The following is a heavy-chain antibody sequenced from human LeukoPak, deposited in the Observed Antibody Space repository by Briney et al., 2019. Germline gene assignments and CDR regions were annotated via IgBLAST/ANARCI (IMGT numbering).Heavy chain of an antibody. Sequence: GGSLRLSCAAAGFTFSSYAMHWVRQAPGKGLEWVAVISYDGSNKYYADSVKGRFTISRDNSKNTLYLQMDSLRAEDTAVFYCARAGRGLGGFDYWGQGTLVTVSS. CDR3: ARAGRGLGGFDY. D-gene: IGHD1-26*01. CDR2: ISYDGSNK. V-gene: IGHV3-30-3*01. CDR1: GFTFSSYA. J-gene: IGHJ4*02.